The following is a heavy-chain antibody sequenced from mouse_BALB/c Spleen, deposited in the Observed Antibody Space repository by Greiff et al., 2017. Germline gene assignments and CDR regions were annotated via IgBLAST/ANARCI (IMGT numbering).Heavy chain of an antibody. V-gene: IGHV1S26*01. CDR1: GYTFTSYW. J-gene: IGHJ4*01. CDR2: INPSTGYT. Sequence: VQGVESGAELMKPGASVKMSCKASGYTFTSYWMHWVKQRPGQGLEWIGYINPSTGYTEYNQKFKDKATLTADKSSSTAYMQLSSPTSEDSAVYYCAREGDDGFYAMDYWGQGTSVTVSS. D-gene: IGHD2-3*01. CDR3: AREGDDGFYAMDY.